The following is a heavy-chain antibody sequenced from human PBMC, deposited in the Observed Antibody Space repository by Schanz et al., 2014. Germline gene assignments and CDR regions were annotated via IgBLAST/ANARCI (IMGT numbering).Heavy chain of an antibody. V-gene: IGHV3-33*06. CDR3: AKDMHKYYGGKPQAFDI. J-gene: IGHJ3*02. Sequence: QVQLVESGGGVVQPGRSLRLSCAASGFTFSSYGMHWVRQAPGKGLEWVAVIWYDGNNKFYADSEKGRFIISRDNSKNTLDLQMNTLRDEDTALYYCAKDMHKYYGGKPQAFDIWGQGTMVTVSS. D-gene: IGHD4-17*01. CDR1: GFTFSSYG. CDR2: IWYDGNNK.